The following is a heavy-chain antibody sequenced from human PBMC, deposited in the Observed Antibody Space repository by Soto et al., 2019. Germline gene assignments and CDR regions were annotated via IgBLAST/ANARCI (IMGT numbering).Heavy chain of an antibody. Sequence: PGGSLRLSCAASGFTFSSYGMHWVRQAPGKGLEWVAVIWYDGSNKYYADSVKGRFTISRDNSKNTLYLQMNSLRAEDTAVYYCARENPDFWSGYYNDRPVERPIYYYYGMDVWGQGTTVTVSS. CDR3: ARENPDFWSGYYNDRPVERPIYYYYGMDV. J-gene: IGHJ6*02. V-gene: IGHV3-33*01. D-gene: IGHD3-3*01. CDR2: IWYDGSNK. CDR1: GFTFSSYG.